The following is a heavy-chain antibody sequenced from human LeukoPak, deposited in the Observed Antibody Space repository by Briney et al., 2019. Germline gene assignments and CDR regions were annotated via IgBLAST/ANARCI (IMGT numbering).Heavy chain of an antibody. CDR3: ARQSVYYYMDV. V-gene: IGHV4-4*09. Sequence: SETLSLTCTVSGGSISSYYWSWIRQPPGKELEWIGYIYTRGSTNYNPSLKSRVTISVDTSKNQFSLKLSSVTAADTAVYYCARQSVYYYMDVWGKGTTVTVSS. J-gene: IGHJ6*03. CDR2: IYTRGST. CDR1: GGSISSYY.